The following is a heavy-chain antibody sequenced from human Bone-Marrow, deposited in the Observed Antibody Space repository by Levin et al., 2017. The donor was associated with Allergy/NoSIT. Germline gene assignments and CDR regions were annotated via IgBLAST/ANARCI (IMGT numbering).Heavy chain of an antibody. Sequence: GGSLRLSCAASGFTFSSYAMSWVRQAPGKGLEWVSAISGSGGSTYYADPVKGRFTISRDNSKNTLYLQMNSLRAEDTAVYYCAKGGYPYYDILTGYYGPTTFDYWGQGTLVTVSS. CDR2: ISGSGGST. CDR1: GFTFSSYA. CDR3: AKGGYPYYDILTGYYGPTTFDY. V-gene: IGHV3-23*01. J-gene: IGHJ4*02. D-gene: IGHD3-9*01.